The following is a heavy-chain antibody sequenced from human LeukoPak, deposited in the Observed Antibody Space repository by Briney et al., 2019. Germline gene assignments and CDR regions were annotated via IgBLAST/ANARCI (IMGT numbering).Heavy chain of an antibody. J-gene: IGHJ5*02. V-gene: IGHV3-23*01. CDR1: GFTFTSYA. CDR2: ISDGTAGT. D-gene: IGHD3-3*01. CDR3: ARASGLRSFTLIS. Sequence: GGSLRLSCAASGFTFTSYAMNWVRQAPGKGLEWVSRISDGTAGTYYADSVKGHFTISRDNSKNTLYLQMNSLRAEDTAVYYCARASGLRSFTLISWGLGTLVTVSS.